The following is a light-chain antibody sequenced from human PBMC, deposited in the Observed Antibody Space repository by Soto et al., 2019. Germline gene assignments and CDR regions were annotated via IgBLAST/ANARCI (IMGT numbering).Light chain of an antibody. CDR3: HHYGRTPT. Sequence: ESILTPSPGTLSLSPGERVTLSCRASQSVTSRYLAWYQQKPGQVPRLLIHGASSRAPGIPDRISGSGSGTDFTLTISRLEPEDFAVYFCHHYGRTPTFGQGTRLEIK. J-gene: IGKJ5*01. CDR1: QSVTSRY. CDR2: GAS. V-gene: IGKV3-20*01.